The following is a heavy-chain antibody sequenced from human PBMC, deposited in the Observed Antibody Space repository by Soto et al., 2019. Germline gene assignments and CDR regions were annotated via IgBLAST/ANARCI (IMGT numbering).Heavy chain of an antibody. CDR3: ARIVTYSGTYYDY. Sequence: SETLSLTCTVSGDSISSDYYWAWIRQPPGKGLEWIGYISYRGSTFYNPSLNSRVTITADTPKNQFSLRLTSVTAADTAVYFCARIVTYSGTYYDYWGHGTLVT. CDR2: ISYRGST. J-gene: IGHJ4*01. CDR1: GDSISSDYY. V-gene: IGHV4-30-4*01. D-gene: IGHD1-26*01.